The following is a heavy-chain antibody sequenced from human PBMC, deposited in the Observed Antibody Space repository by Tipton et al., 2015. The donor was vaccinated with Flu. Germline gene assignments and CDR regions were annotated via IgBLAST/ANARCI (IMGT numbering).Heavy chain of an antibody. CDR1: GGSFSGYY. CDR2: INHSGST. Sequence: TLSLTCAVYGGSFSGYYWSWIRQPPGKGLGWIGEINHSGSTNYNPSLKSRVTISVDTSKNQFSLKLSSVTAADTAVYYCARGLGVVVAVAFDIWGQGTMVTVSS. D-gene: IGHD2-15*01. V-gene: IGHV4-34*01. J-gene: IGHJ3*02. CDR3: ARGLGVVVAVAFDI.